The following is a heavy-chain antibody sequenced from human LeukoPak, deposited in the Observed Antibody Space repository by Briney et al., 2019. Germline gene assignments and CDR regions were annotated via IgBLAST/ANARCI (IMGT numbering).Heavy chain of an antibody. J-gene: IGHJ4*02. CDR2: VYENGNT. Sequence: SETLPLTCTVSGGSISSSTYYWGWVRQPPGKGLEWIGSVYENGNTFYNPSLKSRETISVDRSKNQFSLELSSVTAADTAVYYCARDRMSCTSTSCQNWGFDYWGQGNLVTVSS. V-gene: IGHV4-39*07. D-gene: IGHD2-2*01. CDR3: ARDRMSCTSTSCQNWGFDY. CDR1: GGSISSSTYY.